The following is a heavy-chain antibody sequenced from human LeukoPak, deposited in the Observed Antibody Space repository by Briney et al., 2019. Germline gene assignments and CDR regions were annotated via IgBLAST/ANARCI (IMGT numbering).Heavy chain of an antibody. Sequence: SETLSLTCTVSGGSISSYYWSWIRQPPGKGLEWIGYIYYSGSTNYNPSLPSRLTISVDTSKNQFSLRLSSVTAADTAVYYCARESSGWYFAFDIWGPGTMVTVSS. CDR3: ARESSGWYFAFDI. J-gene: IGHJ3*02. V-gene: IGHV4-59*01. CDR2: IYYSGST. D-gene: IGHD6-19*01. CDR1: GGSISSYY.